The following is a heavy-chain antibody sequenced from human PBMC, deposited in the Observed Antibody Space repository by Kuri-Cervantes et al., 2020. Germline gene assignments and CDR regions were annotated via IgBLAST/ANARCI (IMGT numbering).Heavy chain of an antibody. CDR1: GFTFSNAW. Sequence: LSLTCAASGFTFSNAWMSWVRQAPGKGLEWVGRIKSKTDGGTTDYAAPVKGRFTISRDDSKNTLYLQMNSLKTEDTAVYYCARGLRDYCSGGSCYQGLGYYGMDVWGQGTTVTVSS. V-gene: IGHV3-15*01. D-gene: IGHD2-15*01. CDR2: IKSKTDGGTT. CDR3: ARGLRDYCSGGSCYQGLGYYGMDV. J-gene: IGHJ6*02.